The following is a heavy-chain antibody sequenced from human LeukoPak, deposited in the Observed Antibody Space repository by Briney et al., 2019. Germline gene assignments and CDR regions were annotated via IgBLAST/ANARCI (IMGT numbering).Heavy chain of an antibody. CDR3: ASNCGSRGY. J-gene: IGHJ4*02. Sequence: SETLSLTCTVSGGSISSYYWSWIRQPPGKGLEWIGYIYYSGSTNYNPSLKSRVTISVDTSKNQFSLKLSSVTAADTAVYYCASNCGSRGYWGQGTLVTVSS. CDR1: GGSISSYY. D-gene: IGHD1-26*01. V-gene: IGHV4-59*01. CDR2: IYYSGST.